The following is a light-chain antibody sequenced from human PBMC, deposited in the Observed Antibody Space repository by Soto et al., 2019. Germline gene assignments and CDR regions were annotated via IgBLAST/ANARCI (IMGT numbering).Light chain of an antibody. J-gene: IGKJ4*01. CDR1: LNINNF. CDR2: DAS. Sequence: EIVLTQSPATLSLSPGERATLSCRASLNINNFLAWYQQRPGQVPRLLIYDASNRATGVPARFSGSGSGTDFTLTISNLEPEDFAVYYCQHRRNWPITFGGGTKVEIK. V-gene: IGKV3-11*01. CDR3: QHRRNWPIT.